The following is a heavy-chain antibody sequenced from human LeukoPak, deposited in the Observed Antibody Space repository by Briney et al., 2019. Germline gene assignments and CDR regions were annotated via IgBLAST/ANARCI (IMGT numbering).Heavy chain of an antibody. D-gene: IGHD1-14*01. CDR1: GGSISSSSYY. CDR2: IYYSGST. V-gene: IGHV4-39*01. CDR3: ARARGFPPEKPQTYYYMDV. Sequence: PSETLSLTCTVSGGSISSSSYYWGWIRQPPGKGLEWIGSIYYSGSTYYNPSLKSRVTISVDTSKNQFSLKLSSVTAADTAVYYCARARGFPPEKPQTYYYMDVWGKGTTVTVSS. J-gene: IGHJ6*03.